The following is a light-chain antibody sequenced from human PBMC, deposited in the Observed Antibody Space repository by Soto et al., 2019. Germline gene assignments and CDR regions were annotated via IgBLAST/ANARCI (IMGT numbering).Light chain of an antibody. CDR1: QSVSSSY. Sequence: EIVLTQSPGTLSLSPGERATLSCRASQSVSSSYLAWYLQKPGQAPRLLIYGASSRATGIPDRFSGSGSVTDVTLTISRLEPEDFAVYYCLQYCSSPPYTFGQVTKLEIK. J-gene: IGKJ2*01. CDR2: GAS. V-gene: IGKV3-20*01. CDR3: LQYCSSPPYT.